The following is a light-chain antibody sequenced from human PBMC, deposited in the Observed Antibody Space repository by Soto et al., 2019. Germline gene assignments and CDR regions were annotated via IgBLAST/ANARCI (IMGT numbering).Light chain of an antibody. J-gene: IGKJ4*01. CDR2: GAS. V-gene: IGKV3-20*01. Sequence: EIVLTQSPGTLSLSPGERATLSCRASQSVSSSFLGWYQQKPGQAPRLLIYGASSRATGIPDRFSGSGSGTDFTLTISRLEPEDFAVYSCQQYGSSPPLTFGGGTKVEIK. CDR1: QSVSSSF. CDR3: QQYGSSPPLT.